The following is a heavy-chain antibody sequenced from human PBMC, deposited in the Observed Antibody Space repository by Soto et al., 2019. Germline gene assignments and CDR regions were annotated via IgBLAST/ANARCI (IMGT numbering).Heavy chain of an antibody. Sequence: EVQLVESGGGLVKPGGSLRLSCAASGFTFSSYSMNWVRQAPGKGLEWVSSISSSSSYIYYADSVKGRFTISRDNAKNSLDLQMNSLRAEDTAVYYCARLSGSSRMYYFDYWGQGTLVTVSS. D-gene: IGHD6-19*01. CDR3: ARLSGSSRMYYFDY. CDR2: ISSSSSYI. V-gene: IGHV3-21*01. J-gene: IGHJ4*02. CDR1: GFTFSSYS.